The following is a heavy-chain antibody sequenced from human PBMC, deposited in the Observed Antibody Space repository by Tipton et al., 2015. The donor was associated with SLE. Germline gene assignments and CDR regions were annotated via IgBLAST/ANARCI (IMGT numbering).Heavy chain of an antibody. CDR1: GGSVSSGSYY. J-gene: IGHJ4*02. V-gene: IGHV4-39*07. Sequence: TLSLTCTVSGGSVSSGSYYWAWIRQPPGKGPEWIGTIYYSGSTYYYPSLKSRITISVDTSKNQFSLRVTSVTAADTAVYYCARPGSGDYWGQGTLVTVSS. CDR2: IYYSGST. CDR3: ARPGSGDY. D-gene: IGHD6-25*01.